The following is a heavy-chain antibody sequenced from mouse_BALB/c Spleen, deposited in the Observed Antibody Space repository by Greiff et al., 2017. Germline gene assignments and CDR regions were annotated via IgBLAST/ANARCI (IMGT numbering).Heavy chain of an antibody. Sequence: VQLQQSGAELVKPGASVKLSCTASGFNIKDTYMHWVKQRPEQGLEWIGRIDPANGNTKYDPKFQGKATITADTSSNTAYLQLSSLTSEDTAVYYCAKMNGVRRGDYWGQGTTLTVSS. D-gene: IGHD2-14*01. CDR2: IDPANGNT. V-gene: IGHV14-3*02. J-gene: IGHJ2*01. CDR3: AKMNGVRRGDY. CDR1: GFNIKDTY.